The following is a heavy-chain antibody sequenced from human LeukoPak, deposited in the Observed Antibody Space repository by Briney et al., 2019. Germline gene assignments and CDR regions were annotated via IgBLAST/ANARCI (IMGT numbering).Heavy chain of an antibody. Sequence: ASVKVSFTVSGYTLTELSMHWVRQAPGKGLEWMGGFDPEDGETIYAQKFQGRVTMTEDTSTDTAYMELSSLRSEDTAVYYCATEGPYYDILTGFAYGMDVWGQGTTVTVSS. V-gene: IGHV1-24*01. D-gene: IGHD3-9*01. CDR3: ATEGPYYDILTGFAYGMDV. J-gene: IGHJ6*02. CDR2: FDPEDGET. CDR1: GYTLTELS.